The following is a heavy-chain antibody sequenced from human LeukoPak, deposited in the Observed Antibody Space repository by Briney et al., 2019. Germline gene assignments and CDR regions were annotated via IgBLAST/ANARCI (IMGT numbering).Heavy chain of an antibody. CDR3: ANAVVVAASPMT. CDR1: GFTFSSYA. V-gene: IGHV3-23*01. CDR2: ISGSGGGT. D-gene: IGHD2-15*01. J-gene: IGHJ5*02. Sequence: GGSLRLSCAASGFTFSSYAMSWVRQAPGKGLEWVSAISGSGGGTYYADSVRGRFTVSRDNSKNTLYLQMNSLRAEDTALYYCANAVVVAASPMTWGQGTLVTVSS.